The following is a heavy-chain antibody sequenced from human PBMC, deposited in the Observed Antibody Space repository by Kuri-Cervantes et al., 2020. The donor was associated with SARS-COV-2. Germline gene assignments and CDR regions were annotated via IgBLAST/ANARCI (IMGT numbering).Heavy chain of an antibody. CDR3: AKDNSENGRGYWYFDL. CDR1: GFTVSDYA. V-gene: IGHV3-23*01. CDR2: ISSGGSST. D-gene: IGHD1-1*01. J-gene: IGHJ2*01. Sequence: GGSLRLSCAASGFTVSDYAMSWVRQAPGKGLEWVSGISSGGSSTYYPDSVKGRFTISRDNYKNTLYLQMSSLRAEDTAVYYCAKDNSENGRGYWYFDLWGRGTLVTVSS.